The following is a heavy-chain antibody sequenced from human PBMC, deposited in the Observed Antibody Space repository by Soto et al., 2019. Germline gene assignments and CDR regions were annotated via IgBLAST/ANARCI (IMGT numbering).Heavy chain of an antibody. CDR3: ARDHVSLDY. CDR2: ISYDGSNK. V-gene: IGHV3-30*03. CDR1: GFTFSSYG. J-gene: IGHJ4*02. Sequence: QVQLVESGGGVVQPGRSLRLSCAASGFTFSSYGMHWVRQAPGKGLEWVAVISYDGSNKYYADSVKGRFTISRDNSKNTLYLQMNSLRAEDTAVYYCARDHVSLDYWGQGTLVTVSS.